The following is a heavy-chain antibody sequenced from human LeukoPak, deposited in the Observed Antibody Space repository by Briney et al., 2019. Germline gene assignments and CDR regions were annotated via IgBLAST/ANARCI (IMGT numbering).Heavy chain of an antibody. Sequence: GGSLRLSCAASGFTFSTYAMSWVRQAPGKGLEWVSVISGSGGSTYYADSVKGRFTISRDNSKNTLYLQMNSLRAEDTAVYYCAKGFVVVPAYWDYWGQGTLVTVSS. CDR1: GFTFSTYA. J-gene: IGHJ4*02. D-gene: IGHD2-2*01. CDR2: ISGSGGST. CDR3: AKGFVVVPAYWDY. V-gene: IGHV3-23*01.